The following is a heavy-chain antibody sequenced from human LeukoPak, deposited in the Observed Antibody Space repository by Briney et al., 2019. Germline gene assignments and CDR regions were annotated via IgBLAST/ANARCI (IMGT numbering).Heavy chain of an antibody. CDR1: GGSISSGGYY. Sequence: SQTLSLTCTVSGGSISSGGYYWSWIRQHPGKGLEWIGYIYYSGSTYYNPSLKSRVTISVDTSKNQFSLKLSSVTAADTAVYYCAREGITMVRGNLNYFDYWGQGTLVTVSS. CDR2: IYYSGST. CDR3: AREGITMVRGNLNYFDY. J-gene: IGHJ4*02. D-gene: IGHD3-10*01. V-gene: IGHV4-31*03.